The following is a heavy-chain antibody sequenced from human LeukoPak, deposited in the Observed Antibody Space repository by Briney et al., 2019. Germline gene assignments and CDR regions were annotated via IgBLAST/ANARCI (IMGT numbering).Heavy chain of an antibody. Sequence: ASVKVSCKASGYTFTSYDINWVRQAAGQGLEWMGWMNPNSGNTGYAQKFQGRVTITRNTSISTAYMELSSLGSEDTAVYYCARGTVTIYGGYYYMDVWGKGTTVTVSS. J-gene: IGHJ6*03. CDR1: GYTFTSYD. CDR2: MNPNSGNT. CDR3: ARGTVTIYGGYYYMDV. D-gene: IGHD4-11*01. V-gene: IGHV1-8*03.